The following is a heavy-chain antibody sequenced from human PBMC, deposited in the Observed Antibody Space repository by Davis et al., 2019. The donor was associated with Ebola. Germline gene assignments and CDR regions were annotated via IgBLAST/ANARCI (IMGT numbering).Heavy chain of an antibody. V-gene: IGHV1-18*01. D-gene: IGHD3-22*01. CDR2: ISAYNGNT. CDR3: ARMGNYYDSSGFRRLAFDI. CDR1: GYTFTSHG. J-gene: IGHJ3*02. Sequence: AASVKVSCKASGYTFTSHGISWVRQAPGQGLEWMGWISAYNGNTNYAQKLQGRVTMTTDTSTSTAYMELRSLRSDDTAVYYCARMGNYYDSSGFRRLAFDIWGQGTMVTVSS.